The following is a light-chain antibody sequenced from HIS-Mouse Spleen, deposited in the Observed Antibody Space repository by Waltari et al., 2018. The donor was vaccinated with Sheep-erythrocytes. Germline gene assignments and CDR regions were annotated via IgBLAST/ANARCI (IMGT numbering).Light chain of an antibody. CDR1: QSVLYSSNTKNY. CDR2: WAS. J-gene: IGKJ4*01. V-gene: IGKV4-1*01. CDR3: QQYYSTIT. Sequence: DIVMTQSPDSLAVSLGERATINCKSSQSVLYSSNTKNYLAWYQQKPGPPHKLLIYWASTRESGVPDRFSGGGSGTDFTLTISSLQAEDVAVYYCQQYYSTITFGGGTKVEIK.